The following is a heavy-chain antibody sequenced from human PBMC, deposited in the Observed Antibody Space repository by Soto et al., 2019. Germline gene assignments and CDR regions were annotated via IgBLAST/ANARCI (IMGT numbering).Heavy chain of an antibody. V-gene: IGHV4-30-4*01. CDR3: ASEPPPYYFYCMDV. CDR1: GGSISSGDYY. J-gene: IGHJ6*02. CDR2: IYYSGST. Sequence: QVQLQESGPGLVKPSQTLSLTCPVSGGSISSGDYYWSWIRQPPGKGLELIGYIYYSGSTYYNPSLKSLVTILVDTSKNHFSLKLSSVTAADTAVYYCASEPPPYYFYCMDVFLQGTTVTVSS.